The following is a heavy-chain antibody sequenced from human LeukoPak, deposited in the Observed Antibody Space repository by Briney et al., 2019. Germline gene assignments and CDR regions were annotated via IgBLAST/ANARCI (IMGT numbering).Heavy chain of an antibody. CDR1: GGTLSSYT. D-gene: IGHD3-10*02. J-gene: IGHJ4*02. V-gene: IGHV1-69*10. CDR3: ATIIAPRFGESSFDY. Sequence: ASVKVSCKASGGTLSSYTISWVRQAPGQGLEWMGGIIPMFGITNYAQKFQGRVTMTEDTSTDTAYMELSSLRSEDTAVYYCATIIAPRFGESSFDYWGQGTLDTVSS. CDR2: IIPMFGIT.